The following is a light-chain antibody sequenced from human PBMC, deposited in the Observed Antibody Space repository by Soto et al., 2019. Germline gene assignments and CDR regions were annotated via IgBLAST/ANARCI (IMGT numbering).Light chain of an antibody. Sequence: QSVLTQPPSASGTPGQRVTISCSGSSSNIGSNTVNWYQQLPGTAPKLLIYSNNQRPSGVPDRFSGSKSGTSASLAISGLQSEDEADYYCAAWDDSPCVFGTGTKVTVL. CDR3: AAWDDSPCV. V-gene: IGLV1-44*01. CDR2: SNN. J-gene: IGLJ1*01. CDR1: SSNIGSNT.